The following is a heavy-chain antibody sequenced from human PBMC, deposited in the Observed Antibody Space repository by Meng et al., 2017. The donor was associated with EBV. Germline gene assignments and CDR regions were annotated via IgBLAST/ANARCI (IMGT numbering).Heavy chain of an antibody. CDR2: ISAYNGNT. CDR1: GYTFTSYG. J-gene: IGHJ4*02. Sequence: QVQSVQFGARGNKPGASGKGTCKASGYTFTSYGISWVRQAPGQGLEWMGWISAYNGNTNYAQKLQGRVTMTTDTSTSTAYMELRSLRSDNTAVYYCACRGDRTDYWGQGTLVTVSS. CDR3: ACRGDRTDY. V-gene: IGHV1-18*01. D-gene: IGHD2-21*02.